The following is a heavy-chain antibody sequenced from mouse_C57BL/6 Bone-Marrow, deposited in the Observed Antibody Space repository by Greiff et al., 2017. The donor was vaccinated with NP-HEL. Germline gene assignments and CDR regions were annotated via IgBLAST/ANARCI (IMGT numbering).Heavy chain of an antibody. CDR3: AISSSSYYWYFDV. CDR1: GYTFTSYW. D-gene: IGHD1-1*01. Sequence: PEVQLQQPGASVKVSCKASGYTFTSYWMHWVKQRPGQGLEWIGRIHPSDSDTNYNQKFKGKATLTVDKSSSTAYMQLSSLTSEDSAVYYCAISSSSYYWYFDVWGTGTTVTVSS. V-gene: IGHV1-74*04. J-gene: IGHJ1*03. CDR2: IHPSDSDT.